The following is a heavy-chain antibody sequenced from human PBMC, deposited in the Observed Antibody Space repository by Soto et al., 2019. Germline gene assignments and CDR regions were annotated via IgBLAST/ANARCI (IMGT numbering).Heavy chain of an antibody. V-gene: IGHV2-5*02. J-gene: IGHJ5*02. CDR1: GFSLSTSGVG. CDR3: AHSRCRGGSCYGGWFDP. D-gene: IGHD2-15*01. Sequence: QITLKESGPTLVKPTQTLTLTCTFSGFSLSTSGVGVGWIRQPPGKALEWLALIYWDDDKRYSPSLKSRLTITKDTSNNQVVLTMTNMDPVDTATYYCAHSRCRGGSCYGGWFDPWGQGTLVNVSS. CDR2: IYWDDDK.